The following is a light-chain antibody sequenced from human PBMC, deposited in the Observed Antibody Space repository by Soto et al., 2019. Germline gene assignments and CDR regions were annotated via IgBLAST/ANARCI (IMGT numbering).Light chain of an antibody. CDR3: QQYGSSPWT. CDR2: GAS. V-gene: IGKV3-20*01. CDR1: QSVSSSY. Sequence: EIVLTQSACTLSLSPGERATLSWRASQSVSSSYLAWYQQKNGQAPRLLIYGASSRATGIPGRFSGSGYGTDFNLTISRLETEDFAVYYCQQYGSSPWTFGQGTKVDIK. J-gene: IGKJ1*01.